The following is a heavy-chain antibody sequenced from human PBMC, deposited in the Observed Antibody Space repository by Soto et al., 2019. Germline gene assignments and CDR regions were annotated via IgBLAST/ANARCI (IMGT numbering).Heavy chain of an antibody. Sequence: SETLPLTCTVSGGSISSSIYYWGWIRQPPGKGLEWIGSIYYSGSTYYNPSLKSRVTISVDTSKNQFSLKLSSVTAADTAVYYCERHQTGTTGNVDYWGQRTLVTVSS. J-gene: IGHJ4*02. CDR3: ERHQTGTTGNVDY. CDR2: IYYSGST. D-gene: IGHD1-1*01. V-gene: IGHV4-39*01. CDR1: GGSISSSIYY.